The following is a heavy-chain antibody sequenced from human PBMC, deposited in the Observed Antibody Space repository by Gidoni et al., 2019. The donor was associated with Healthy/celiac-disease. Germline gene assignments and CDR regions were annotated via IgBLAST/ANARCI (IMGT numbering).Heavy chain of an antibody. CDR1: GGSFSGYS. V-gene: IGHV4-34*01. CDR3: ARGPSYSSGWQSPYWYFDL. J-gene: IGHJ2*01. CDR2: INHSGST. D-gene: IGHD6-19*01. Sequence: QVQLQQWGAGLLKPSETLSLTSAVYGGSFSGYSWSWIRQPPGKGLEWIGEINHSGSTNYNPSLKSRVTISVDTSKNQFSLKLSSVTAADTAVYYCARGPSYSSGWQSPYWYFDLWGRGTLVTVSS.